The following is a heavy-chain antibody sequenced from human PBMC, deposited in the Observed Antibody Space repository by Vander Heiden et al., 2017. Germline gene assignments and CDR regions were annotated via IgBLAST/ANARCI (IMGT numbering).Heavy chain of an antibody. Sequence: EVQLVESGGGLVQPGSSLRLSCASSGFTFDDYAMRWGRQAPGKGLEWVSGISWNSGSIGYADSVKGRFTISRDNAKNSLYLQMNSLRAEDTALYYCAKENSYGYLYYFDYWGQGTLVTVSS. CDR1: GFTFDDYA. V-gene: IGHV3-9*01. D-gene: IGHD5-18*01. J-gene: IGHJ4*02. CDR2: ISWNSGSI. CDR3: AKENSYGYLYYFDY.